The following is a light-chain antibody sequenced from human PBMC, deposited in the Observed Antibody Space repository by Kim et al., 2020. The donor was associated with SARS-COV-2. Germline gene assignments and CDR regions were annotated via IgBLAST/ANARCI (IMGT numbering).Light chain of an antibody. J-gene: IGKJ2*01. Sequence: LSPGERATLSCRASQSVSSSYLAWYQQKPGQAPRLLIYGASSRATGIPDKFSGSGSGTDFTLTISRLEPEDFAVYYCQQYGSSPQTFGQGTKLEI. V-gene: IGKV3-20*01. CDR3: QQYGSSPQT. CDR2: GAS. CDR1: QSVSSSY.